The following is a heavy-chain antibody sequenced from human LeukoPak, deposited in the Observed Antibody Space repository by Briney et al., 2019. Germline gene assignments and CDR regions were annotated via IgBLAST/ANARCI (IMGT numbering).Heavy chain of an antibody. J-gene: IGHJ3*02. D-gene: IGHD2-21*02. CDR2: IKSKTDGGTT. Sequence: GGSLRLSCAASGFSVRNAWMSWVRQAPGKGLEWVGRIKSKTDGGTTDYAAPVKGRFTISRDDSKNTLYLQMNSLKTEDTAVYYCTTVWNCGGDCSDAFDIWGQGTMVTVSS. CDR3: TTVWNCGGDCSDAFDI. CDR1: GFSVRNAW. V-gene: IGHV3-15*01.